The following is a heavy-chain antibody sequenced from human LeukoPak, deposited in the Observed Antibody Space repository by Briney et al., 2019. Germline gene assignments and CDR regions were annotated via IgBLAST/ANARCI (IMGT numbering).Heavy chain of an antibody. D-gene: IGHD3-22*01. CDR1: GYMFTSHG. CDR2: INPNSGGT. J-gene: IGHJ4*02. Sequence: PGASVKVSCKSSGYMFTSHGIHWLRQAPGQGLEWMGWINPNSGGTNYAQKFQGRVTMTRDTSISTAYMELSRLRSDDTAVYYCARSRDSSGYYYLGRFLFDYWGQGTLVTVSS. V-gene: IGHV1-2*02. CDR3: ARSRDSSGYYYLGRFLFDY.